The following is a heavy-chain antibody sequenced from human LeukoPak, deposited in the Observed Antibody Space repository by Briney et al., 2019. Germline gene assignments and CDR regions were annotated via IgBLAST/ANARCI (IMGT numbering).Heavy chain of an antibody. CDR3: ARDWGGAG. CDR1: GFTFSSYS. D-gene: IGHD3-16*01. V-gene: IGHV3-21*01. Sequence: PGGSLRLSCAASGFTFSSYSMNWVRQAPGKGLEWVSSISGSSSYIYYADSVKGRFTISRDNAKDSLYLQMNSLRAEDTAVYYCARDWGGAGWGQGTLVTVSS. J-gene: IGHJ4*02. CDR2: ISGSSSYI.